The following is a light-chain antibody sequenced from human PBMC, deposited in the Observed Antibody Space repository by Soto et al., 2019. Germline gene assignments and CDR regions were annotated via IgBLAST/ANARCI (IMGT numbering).Light chain of an antibody. J-gene: IGKJ1*01. V-gene: IGKV1-5*01. Sequence: DIQMTQIPSTLPASVGDRVTITCRASQSISSWLAWYQQKPGKAPKVLIYDVSTLESGVPSRFSGSGFGTEFILTISSLQPDDFATYYCHEYTNVWTFGQGTKVDIK. CDR1: QSISSW. CDR3: HEYTNVWT. CDR2: DVS.